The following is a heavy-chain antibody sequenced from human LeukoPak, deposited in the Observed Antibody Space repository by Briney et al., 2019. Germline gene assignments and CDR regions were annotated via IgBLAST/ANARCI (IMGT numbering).Heavy chain of an antibody. CDR2: ISGSGGSI. Sequence: GGSLRLSCAASGFTFSSYAMSWVRQAPGKGLEWVSGISGSGGSIYYADSVKGRLTISRDNSKNTLYLQMNSLRAEDTAVYYCAKCSGGTCHSSLDYWGQGTLVTVSS. CDR3: AKCSGGTCHSSLDY. J-gene: IGHJ4*02. D-gene: IGHD2-15*01. CDR1: GFTFSSYA. V-gene: IGHV3-23*01.